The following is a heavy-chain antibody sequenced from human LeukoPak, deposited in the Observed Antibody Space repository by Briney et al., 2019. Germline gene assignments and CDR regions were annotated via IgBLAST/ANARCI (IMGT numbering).Heavy chain of an antibody. V-gene: IGHV1-69*13. D-gene: IGHD3-22*01. CDR1: GGTFSSYA. J-gene: IGHJ6*03. CDR2: IIPIFGTA. CDR3: ARGSDSSGYWSYYYYYYMDV. Sequence: ASVKVSCKASGGTFSSYAISWVRQAPGQGLEWMGGIIPIFGTANYAQKFQGRVTITADESTSTGYLELSSLRSEDTAVYYCARGSDSSGYWSYYYYYYMDVWGKGTTVTVSS.